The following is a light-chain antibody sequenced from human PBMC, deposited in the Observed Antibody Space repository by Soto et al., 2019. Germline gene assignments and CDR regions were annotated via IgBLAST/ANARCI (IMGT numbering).Light chain of an antibody. CDR3: QQYGSSRT. J-gene: IGKJ1*01. V-gene: IGKV3-20*01. CDR1: QSLTRN. Sequence: EIVMTQSPATLSVSPGEIVTLSCRASQSLTRNLAWYQHKPGQSPRLLIYGASARATGIPDRFSGSGSGTDFTLTISRLEPEDFAVYYCQQYGSSRTFGQGTKVDIK. CDR2: GAS.